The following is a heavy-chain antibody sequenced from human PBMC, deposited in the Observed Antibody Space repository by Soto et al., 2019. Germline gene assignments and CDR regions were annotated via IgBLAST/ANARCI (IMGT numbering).Heavy chain of an antibody. CDR1: GGSFSGYY. Sequence: SETLSLTCAVYGGSFSGYYWSWIRQPPGKGLEWIGEINHSGSTNYNPSLKSRVTISVDTSKNQFSLKLSSVTAADTAVYYCARGLSPQDYDSSGYYFDYWGQGTLVTVSS. D-gene: IGHD3-22*01. J-gene: IGHJ4*02. CDR3: ARGLSPQDYDSSGYYFDY. V-gene: IGHV4-34*01. CDR2: INHSGST.